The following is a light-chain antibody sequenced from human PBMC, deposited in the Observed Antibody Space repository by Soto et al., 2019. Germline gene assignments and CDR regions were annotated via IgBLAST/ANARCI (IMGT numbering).Light chain of an antibody. Sequence: EILMTQSPDTLSVSTGERATLSCRASQSVSSYLAWYQQKHGQAPRLLIYDASNRATGIPARFSGSGYGTDFTLTISSLETEDFAVYYCQQRSNWPLTFGGGTKVDIK. J-gene: IGKJ4*01. CDR1: QSVSSY. CDR3: QQRSNWPLT. V-gene: IGKV3-11*01. CDR2: DAS.